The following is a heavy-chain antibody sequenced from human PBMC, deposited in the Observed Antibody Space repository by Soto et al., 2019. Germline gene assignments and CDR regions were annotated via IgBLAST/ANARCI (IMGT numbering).Heavy chain of an antibody. D-gene: IGHD3-9*01. V-gene: IGHV3-7*04. Sequence: EVQLVESGGGLVQSGGSLRLSCEASGFSFITYWMNWVRQAPGKGLEWLASINEDGSEKQYVDSVKGRFSISRDNAKTSLYLQMNSLSEEDTAVYYCVRAISGSFALWGQGTLVIVSS. CDR1: GFSFITYW. CDR2: INEDGSEK. J-gene: IGHJ4*02. CDR3: VRAISGSFAL.